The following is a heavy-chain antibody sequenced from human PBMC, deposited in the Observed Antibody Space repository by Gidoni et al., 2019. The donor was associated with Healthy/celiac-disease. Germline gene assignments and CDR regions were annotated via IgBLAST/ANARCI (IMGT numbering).Heavy chain of an antibody. CDR3: ARTMVRGSLSFDY. CDR2: IYYSGST. Sequence: QLQLQESGPGLVKPSETLSLTCTVSGGSISSSSYSWGWIRQPPGKGLEWIGSIYYSGSTYYNPSLKSRVTISVDTSKNQFSLKLSSVTAADTAVYYCARTMVRGSLSFDYWGQGTLVTVSS. D-gene: IGHD3-10*01. J-gene: IGHJ4*02. CDR1: GGSISSSSYS. V-gene: IGHV4-39*01.